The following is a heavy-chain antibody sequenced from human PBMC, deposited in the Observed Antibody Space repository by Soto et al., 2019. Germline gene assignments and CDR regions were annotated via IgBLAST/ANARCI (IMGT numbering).Heavy chain of an antibody. Sequence: SETLSLTCTVSGGSISSYYWSWIRQPPGKGLEWIGYIYHSGSSNYNPSLKSRVTILLDTSKNQFSLKLSSVTAADTAVYYCASGLVTTLHYWGQGTLVTVSS. CDR1: GGSISSYY. V-gene: IGHV4-59*12. J-gene: IGHJ4*02. CDR3: ASGLVTTLHY. CDR2: IYHSGSS. D-gene: IGHD4-17*01.